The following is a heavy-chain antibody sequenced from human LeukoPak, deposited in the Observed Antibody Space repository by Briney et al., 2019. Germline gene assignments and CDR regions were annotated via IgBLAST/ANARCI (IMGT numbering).Heavy chain of an antibody. CDR2: IRYDGTEK. Sequence: PGGSLRLSCAASGFTFSDYGMHWVRQAPGKGLEWVAFIRYDGTEKFYADSVRGRFTISRDNSKNTLYLQMNSLRAEDTAVYHCAKVGGELLWFGELKGYYFDYWGQGTLVTVSS. CDR3: AKVGGELLWFGELKGYYFDY. J-gene: IGHJ4*02. CDR1: GFTFSDYG. D-gene: IGHD3-10*01. V-gene: IGHV3-30*02.